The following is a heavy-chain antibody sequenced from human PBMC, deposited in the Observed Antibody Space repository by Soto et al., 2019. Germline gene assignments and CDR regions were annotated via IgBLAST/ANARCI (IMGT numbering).Heavy chain of an antibody. CDR3: ASLPHSSGWSHDAFDI. Sequence: ASVKVSCKASGYTFTSYGISWVRQAPGQGLEWMGWMNPNSGNTDYAQKFQGRVTMTRNTSISTAYMELSSLRSEDTAVYYCASLPHSSGWSHDAFDIWGQGTMVTVSS. J-gene: IGHJ3*02. V-gene: IGHV1-8*02. D-gene: IGHD6-19*01. CDR2: MNPNSGNT. CDR1: GYTFTSYG.